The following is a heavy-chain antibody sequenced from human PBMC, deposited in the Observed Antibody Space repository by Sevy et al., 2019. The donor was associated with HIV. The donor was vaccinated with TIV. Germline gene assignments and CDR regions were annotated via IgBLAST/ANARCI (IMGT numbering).Heavy chain of an antibody. V-gene: IGHV1-18*01. J-gene: IGHJ6*02. CDR3: AREAYCGGHCYSQTDYYYYYGMDV. D-gene: IGHD2-21*02. CDR2: ISAYNGNT. CDR1: GYTFTSYG. Sequence: ASVKVSCKASGYTFTSYGISWVRQAPGQGLEWMGWISAYNGNTNYAQKLQGRVTMTTDTSTSTVYMELRSLRSDDTAVYYCAREAYCGGHCYSQTDYYYYYGMDVWGQGTTVTVSS.